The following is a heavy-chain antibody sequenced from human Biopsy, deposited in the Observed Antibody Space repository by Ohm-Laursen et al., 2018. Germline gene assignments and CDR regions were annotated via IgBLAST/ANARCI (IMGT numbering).Heavy chain of an antibody. CDR3: AEDKWAFNFCYYGLDV. Sequence: SLRLSRAAPGFTFSNSGMHWVRQAPGKGLERVAAISYDGSKTDYGDSVKERLNISRDNSKNTLDLQMSSLRVEDTAVYFCAEDKWAFNFCYYGLDVWGQGTTVTVSS. V-gene: IGHV3-30*18. D-gene: IGHD1-26*01. CDR2: ISYDGSKT. J-gene: IGHJ6*02. CDR1: GFTFSNSG.